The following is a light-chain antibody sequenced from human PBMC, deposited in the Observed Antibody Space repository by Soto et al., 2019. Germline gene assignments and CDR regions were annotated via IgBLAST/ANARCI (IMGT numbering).Light chain of an antibody. CDR3: QQYGSSPPRT. J-gene: IGKJ1*01. V-gene: IGKV3-20*01. CDR2: GAS. Sequence: EMGLTQSPGILSLSPGERATLSCRASQSVSNDFLAWYQQKPGQAPRLLLYGASTRATDVPDRFSVSGSGADFTLSISRLETEAFAVYYCQQYGSSPPRTFGQGNKVDMK. CDR1: QSVSNDF.